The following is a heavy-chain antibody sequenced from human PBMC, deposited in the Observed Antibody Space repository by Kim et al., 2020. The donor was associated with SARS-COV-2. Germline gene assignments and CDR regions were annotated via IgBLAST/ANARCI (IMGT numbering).Heavy chain of an antibody. CDR2: IYHDGKP. V-gene: IGHV4-39*01. Sequence: SETLSLTCTVSGGSIAKMIEYWGWVRQSPGKGLEWIANIYHDGKPYYKSSLKSRATISLDKSRNQFSLKLNAVTAADTAIYYCARSEDDYVRGASRYGVFWFDPWGPGTLVTVSS. CDR1: GGSIAKMIEY. J-gene: IGHJ5*02. CDR3: ARSEDDYVRGASRYGVFWFDP. D-gene: IGHD3-16*01.